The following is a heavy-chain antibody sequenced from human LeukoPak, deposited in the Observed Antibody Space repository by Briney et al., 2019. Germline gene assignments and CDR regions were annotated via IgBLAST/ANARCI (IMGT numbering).Heavy chain of an antibody. CDR2: VTAFNENT. CDR1: GFALTTYN. D-gene: IGHD5-18*01. J-gene: IGHJ6*03. CDR3: ARNSYGYKFSMDV. Sequence: ASVKVSCKASGFALTTYNTVWLRQAPGQGLEWVGWVTAFNENTHYSRKVQGRVTMTRDRSTDTAYMELRSLRFDDTAVYYCARNSYGYKFSMDVWGKGTSVTVSS. V-gene: IGHV1-18*01.